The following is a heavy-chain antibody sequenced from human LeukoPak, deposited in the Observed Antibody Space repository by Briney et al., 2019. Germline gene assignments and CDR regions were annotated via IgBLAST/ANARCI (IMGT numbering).Heavy chain of an antibody. CDR3: AKDREYYYGSGSYCPD. D-gene: IGHD3-10*01. Sequence: GTSLRLSCAASGFTFSNYAMHWVRQAPGKGLEWVAVISYDGNNKYHADSVKGRFTISRDNSKNTLYLQMNSLRAEDTAVYYCAKDREYYYGSGSYCPDWGQGTMVTVSS. J-gene: IGHJ3*01. CDR1: GFTFSNYA. CDR2: ISYDGNNK. V-gene: IGHV3-30*04.